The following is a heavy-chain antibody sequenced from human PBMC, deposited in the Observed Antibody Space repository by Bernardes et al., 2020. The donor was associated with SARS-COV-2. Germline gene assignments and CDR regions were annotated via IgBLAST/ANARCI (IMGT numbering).Heavy chain of an antibody. CDR3: ARDVTGTGPFDY. J-gene: IGHJ4*02. CDR2: LSPRSSTV. D-gene: IGHD1-1*01. CDR1: GFTFPTSA. Sequence: GGSLRLSCAASGFTFPTSAMNWVRQAPGPGLAWVSYLSPRSSTVYYADSVRGRFTISRDNAKNSLYLQMNSLRDEDTAVYYCARDVTGTGPFDYWGQGTLVTGSA. V-gene: IGHV3-48*02.